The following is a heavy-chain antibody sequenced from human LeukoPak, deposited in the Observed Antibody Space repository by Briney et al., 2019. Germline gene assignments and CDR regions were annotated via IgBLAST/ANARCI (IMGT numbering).Heavy chain of an antibody. CDR2: IRSKAYGGTT. D-gene: IGHD4-17*01. J-gene: IGHJ4*02. Sequence: GRSLRLSCTASGFTFGDYVMSWFRQAPGKGLEWVGFIRSKAYGGTTEYAASVKGRFTISRDDSKSIAYLQMNSLKTEDTAVYYCTSTASTVTTMGYYFDYWGQGTLVTVSS. V-gene: IGHV3-49*03. CDR1: GFTFGDYV. CDR3: TSTASTVTTMGYYFDY.